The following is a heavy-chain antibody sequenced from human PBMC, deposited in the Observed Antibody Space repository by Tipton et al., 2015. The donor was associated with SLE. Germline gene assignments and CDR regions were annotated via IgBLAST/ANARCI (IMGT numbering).Heavy chain of an antibody. CDR2: IYYHGTT. V-gene: IGHV4-31*02. Sequence: IYYHGTTSYNPSLKSRLSISVDVSKNQFSLGLKDVTAADTAFYYCARVVAVAGIHYYSVDIWGQGTTVTVSS. J-gene: IGHJ6*02. D-gene: IGHD6-19*01. CDR3: ARVVAVAGIHYYSVDI.